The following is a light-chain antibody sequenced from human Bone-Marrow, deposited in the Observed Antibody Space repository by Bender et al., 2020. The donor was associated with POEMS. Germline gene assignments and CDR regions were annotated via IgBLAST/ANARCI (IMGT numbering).Light chain of an antibody. CDR3: CSYAAGRTFVV. Sequence: QSALTQPASVSGSPGQSITISCTGTSSDVGGYNYVSWYQQHPGKAPKLMIYDVSNRPSGVSNRFSGPKSGNTASLTISGLQADDEADYYCCSYAAGRTFVVFGGGTKLTVL. CDR1: SSDVGGYNY. V-gene: IGLV2-14*01. CDR2: DVS. J-gene: IGLJ3*02.